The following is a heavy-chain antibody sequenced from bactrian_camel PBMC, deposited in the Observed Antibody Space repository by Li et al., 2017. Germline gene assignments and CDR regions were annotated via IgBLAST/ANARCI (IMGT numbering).Heavy chain of an antibody. CDR2: IYFGGGLT. D-gene: IGHD3*01. V-gene: IGHV3S60*01. CDR1: GYVGGYYC. CDR3: TVEDMGCTYCGDGAYCGSPDFGY. J-gene: IGHJ6*01. Sequence: HVQLVESGGGSVQPGGSLRLSCKVSGYVGGYYCMGWFRQAPGKEREGVAFIYFGGGLTYYDNSVKGRCTISLRRAENTVYLQMNSLTPEDTAMYYCTVEDMGCTYCGDGAYCGSPDFGYWGQGTQVTVS.